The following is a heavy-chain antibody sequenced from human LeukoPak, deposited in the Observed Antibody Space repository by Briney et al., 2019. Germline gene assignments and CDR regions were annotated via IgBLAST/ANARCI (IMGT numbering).Heavy chain of an antibody. CDR3: AKLKQWQPQRYFFEY. V-gene: IGHV3-23*01. D-gene: IGHD6-19*01. Sequence: GGSLRLSCAASGFTFTSYAMSWVRQAPGKGLEWVSTFSGASTTSYADAVKGRVTISRDNSKNILYLHLNSLRAEDTAVYYCAKLKQWQPQRYFFEYWGQGALVTVAS. CDR2: FSGASTT. CDR1: GFTFTSYA. J-gene: IGHJ4*02.